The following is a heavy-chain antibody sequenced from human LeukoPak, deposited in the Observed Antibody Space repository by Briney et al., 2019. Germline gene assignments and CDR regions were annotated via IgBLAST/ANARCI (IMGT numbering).Heavy chain of an antibody. D-gene: IGHD1-26*01. CDR1: GGSFSGYY. CDR2: INHSGST. CDR3: ARGRGARLHYFDY. Sequence: SETLSLTCAVYGGSFSGYYWSWIRQPPGKGLEWIGEINHSGSTNYNPSLKSRVTISVDTSKNQFSLKLSSVTAADTAVYYCARGRGARLHYFDYWGQGTLVTVSS. J-gene: IGHJ4*02. V-gene: IGHV4-34*01.